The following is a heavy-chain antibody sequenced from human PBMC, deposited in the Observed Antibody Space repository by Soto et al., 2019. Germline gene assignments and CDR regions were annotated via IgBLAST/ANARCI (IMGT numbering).Heavy chain of an antibody. D-gene: IGHD3-10*01. J-gene: IGHJ6*02. CDR2: IRSKAYGGTT. CDR1: GFTFGDYA. CDR3: TGPTYYYGSGSSPNYYGMDV. Sequence: GSLRLSCTASGFTFGDYAMSWFRQAPGEGLEWVGFIRSKAYGGTTEYAASVKGRFTISRDDSKSIAYLQMNSLKTEDTAVYYCTGPTYYYGSGSSPNYYGMDVWGQGTTVTVSS. V-gene: IGHV3-49*03.